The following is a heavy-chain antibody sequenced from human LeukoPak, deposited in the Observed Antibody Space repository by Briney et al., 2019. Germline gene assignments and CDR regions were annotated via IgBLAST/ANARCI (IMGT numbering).Heavy chain of an antibody. Sequence: ASVKVSCKVSGYTLTELAMHWVRQAPGKELEWIGGFDPEKGETIYTQQLQGRLTMTEDTSTDTAYMELSSLTSEDTAVYYCATPLGPLGLIPYYFDYWGQGTLVTVSS. CDR3: ATPLGPLGLIPYYFDY. CDR2: FDPEKGET. J-gene: IGHJ4*02. D-gene: IGHD2-21*01. CDR1: GYTLTELA. V-gene: IGHV1-24*01.